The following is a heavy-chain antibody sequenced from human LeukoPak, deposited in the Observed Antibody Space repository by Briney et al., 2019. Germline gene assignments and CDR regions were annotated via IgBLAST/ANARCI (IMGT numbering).Heavy chain of an antibody. CDR2: IYHSGST. CDR1: GYSISSGYY. Sequence: SKTLSLTCAVSGYSISSGYYWGWIRQPPGKGLEWIGSIYHSGSTYYNPSLKSRVTISVDTSKNQFSLKLSSVTAADTAVYYCARHGGDGGGSGSNSLHIDYWGQGTLVTVSS. J-gene: IGHJ4*02. D-gene: IGHD3-10*01. CDR3: ARHGGDGGGSGSNSLHIDY. V-gene: IGHV4-38-2*01.